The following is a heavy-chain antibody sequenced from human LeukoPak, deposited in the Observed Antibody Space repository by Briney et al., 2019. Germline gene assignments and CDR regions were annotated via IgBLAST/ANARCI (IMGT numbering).Heavy chain of an antibody. CDR1: GDTFNNYN. CDR3: ATERWLQY. D-gene: IGHD5-24*01. V-gene: IGHV1-69*05. Sequence: SVKVSCKASGDTFNNYNVNWVRQAPGQGLEWMGGITPIFGTANYAQKFQGRVTITTAESTSTAYLELRSLTSEDTAVYFCATERWLQYWGQGTMVTVSS. CDR2: ITPIFGTA. J-gene: IGHJ3*01.